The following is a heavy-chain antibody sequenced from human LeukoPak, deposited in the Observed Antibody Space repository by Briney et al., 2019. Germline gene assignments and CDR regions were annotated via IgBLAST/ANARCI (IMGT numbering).Heavy chain of an antibody. Sequence: ASVKVSCKASGGTFSSYAINWVRQAPGQGLEWMGRIIPIFGTANYAQKFQGRVTITTDESTSTAYMELSSLRSEDTAVYYCARDQVAVAGFDYWGQGTLVTVSS. CDR2: IIPIFGTA. V-gene: IGHV1-69*05. CDR3: ARDQVAVAGFDY. D-gene: IGHD6-19*01. J-gene: IGHJ4*02. CDR1: GGTFSSYA.